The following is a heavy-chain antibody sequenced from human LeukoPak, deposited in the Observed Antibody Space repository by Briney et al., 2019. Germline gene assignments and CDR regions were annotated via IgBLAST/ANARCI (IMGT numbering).Heavy chain of an antibody. Sequence: PSETLSLTCTVSGGSISSSSYYWGWIRQPPGTGREWIGSIYYSGSTYYNPSLKGRVTISVDTSKNQFSLKLSSVTAADTAVYYCAREDSSGYFPDYWGQGTLVTVSS. CDR1: GGSISSSSYY. CDR2: IYYSGST. V-gene: IGHV4-39*02. CDR3: AREDSSGYFPDY. J-gene: IGHJ4*02. D-gene: IGHD3-22*01.